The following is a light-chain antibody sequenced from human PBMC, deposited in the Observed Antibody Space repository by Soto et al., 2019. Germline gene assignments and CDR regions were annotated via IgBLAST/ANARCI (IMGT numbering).Light chain of an antibody. CDR2: AAS. J-gene: IGKJ3*01. V-gene: IGKV1-12*02. CDR3: QQANSFPFT. CDR1: QDITNW. Sequence: DIQMTQSPSSVSASVGDRVTITCRASQDITNWLAWYQQKPGKAPKLLIYAASSLLSGVPSRFSGSGSGTDFTLTISSLQPEDFATYYCQQANSFPFTFCPGTRVEIK.